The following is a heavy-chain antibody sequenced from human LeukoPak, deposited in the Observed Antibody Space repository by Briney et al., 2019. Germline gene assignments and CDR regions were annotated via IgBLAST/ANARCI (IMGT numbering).Heavy chain of an antibody. D-gene: IGHD6-19*01. V-gene: IGHV3-23*01. J-gene: IGHJ4*02. CDR1: GFTFSSYA. Sequence: GGSLRLSCAASGFTFSSYAMYWVRQAPGKGLEWVSGIFGSGASTHYAGSVKGRFTISRDNSKNTVYLKMKSLRGEDTAVYYCAKTTTGYSSGRFPGWPVDYWGQGTLVTVSS. CDR2: IFGSGAST. CDR3: AKTTTGYSSGRFPGWPVDY.